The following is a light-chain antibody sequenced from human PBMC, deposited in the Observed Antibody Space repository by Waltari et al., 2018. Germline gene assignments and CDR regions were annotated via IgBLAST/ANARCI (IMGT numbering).Light chain of an antibody. CDR3: QQYNDWPRT. J-gene: IGKJ1*01. Sequence: EIVLTQSPATLSVSPGDRVPLSCRASQSVGTNLAWYQHSPGRAPRLLVYRASTRASYIPARFSASGSGTEFTLSISTLQSEDSAVFYCQQYNDWPRTFGQGTKVEIK. CDR1: QSVGTN. CDR2: RAS. V-gene: IGKV3D-15*01.